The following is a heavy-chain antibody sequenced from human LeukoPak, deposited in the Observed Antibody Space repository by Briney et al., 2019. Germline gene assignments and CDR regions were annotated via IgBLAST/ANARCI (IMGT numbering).Heavy chain of an antibody. J-gene: IGHJ4*02. V-gene: IGHV4-34*01. CDR2: INHSGST. CDR3: ARAPGGYGIDY. D-gene: IGHD4-17*01. Sequence: PSETLSLTXTVSGGSIRSYYWSWIRQPPGKGLEWIGEINHSGSTNYNPSLKSRVTISVDTSKNQFSLKLSSVTAADTAVYYCARAPGGYGIDYWGQGTLVTVSS. CDR1: GGSIRSYY.